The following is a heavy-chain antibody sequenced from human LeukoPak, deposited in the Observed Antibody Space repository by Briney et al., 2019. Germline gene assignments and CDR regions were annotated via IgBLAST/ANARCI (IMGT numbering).Heavy chain of an antibody. Sequence: PSETLSLTCAVSGGSISSGGYSWSWIRQPPGKGLEWIGEINHSGSTNYNPSLKSRVTISVDTSKNQFSLKLSSVTAADTAVYYCARRTDYWGQGTLVTVSS. CDR3: ARRTDY. V-gene: IGHV4-34*01. CDR1: GGSISSGGYS. J-gene: IGHJ4*02. CDR2: INHSGST.